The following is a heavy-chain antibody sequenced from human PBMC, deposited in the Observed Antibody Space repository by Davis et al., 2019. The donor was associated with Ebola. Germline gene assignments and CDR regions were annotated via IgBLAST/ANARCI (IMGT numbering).Heavy chain of an antibody. CDR2: IYYNWSP. J-gene: IGHJ4*02. V-gene: IGHV4-59*11. CDR3: ARGGSGTYGSGSYSYFES. Sequence: PSETPSLPFTVSGGSIRSHYWSWIRPPPGGGLGWGGYIYYNWSPNYNPSLKSRVTISVDTSKNQFSLKLSSVTAADTAVYYCARGGSGTYGSGSYSYFESWGQGTLVTVSS. D-gene: IGHD3-10*01. CDR1: GGSIRSHY.